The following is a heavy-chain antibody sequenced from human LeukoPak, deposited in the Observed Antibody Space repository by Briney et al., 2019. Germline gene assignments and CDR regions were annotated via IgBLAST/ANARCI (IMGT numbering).Heavy chain of an antibody. Sequence: SETLSLTCTVSGVSISSYYWSWIRQPPGKGLEWIGYIYYSGSTNYNPSLKSRVTISVDTSKNQFSLKLSSVTAADTAVYYCARESAGIGMDVWGQGTTVTVSS. D-gene: IGHD1-1*01. CDR1: GVSISSYY. J-gene: IGHJ6*02. CDR3: ARESAGIGMDV. V-gene: IGHV4-59*01. CDR2: IYYSGST.